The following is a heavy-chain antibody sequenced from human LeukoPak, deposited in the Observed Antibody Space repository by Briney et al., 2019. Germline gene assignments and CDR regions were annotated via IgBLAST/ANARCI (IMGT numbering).Heavy chain of an antibody. D-gene: IGHD6-19*01. CDR2: INPNSGGT. CDR3: ARDGLGAVAGGNNWFDP. CDR1: GYTFTGYY. Sequence: ASAKVSCKASGYTFTGYYMHWVRQAPGQGLEWMGWINPNSGGTNYAQKFQGRVTMTRDTSISTAYMELSRLRSDDTAVYYCARDGLGAVAGGNNWFDPWGQGTLVTVSS. J-gene: IGHJ5*02. V-gene: IGHV1-2*02.